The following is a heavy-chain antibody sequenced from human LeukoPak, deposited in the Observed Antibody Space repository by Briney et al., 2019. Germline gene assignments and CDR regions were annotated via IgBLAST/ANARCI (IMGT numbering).Heavy chain of an antibody. CDR1: GYTFTGYY. D-gene: IGHD6-13*01. CDR2: INPNSGGT. CDR3: AREGLGSSWSPLGY. V-gene: IGHV1-2*02. Sequence: ASVKVSCKASGYTFTGYYMHWVRQAPGQGLEWMGWINPNSGGTNYAQKFQGRVTMTRDTSISTAYMELSSLRSEDTAVYYCAREGLGSSWSPLGYWGQGTLVTVSS. J-gene: IGHJ4*02.